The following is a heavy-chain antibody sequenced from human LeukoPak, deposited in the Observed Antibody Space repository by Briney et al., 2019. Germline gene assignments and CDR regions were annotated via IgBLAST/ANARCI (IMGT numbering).Heavy chain of an antibody. CDR3: ARDSNVSPRGMDV. D-gene: IGHD3-10*02. Sequence: GASVNLSLNASGYTFTISGNSWIRHPPAQGHEWMGWINTYHSNTNNAQKPPGRVTMTTDTSTSTAYMELRSLRSDDTAVYYCARDSNVSPRGMDVWGKGTTVTASS. CDR2: INTYHSNT. CDR1: GYTFTISG. J-gene: IGHJ6*04. V-gene: IGHV1-18*01.